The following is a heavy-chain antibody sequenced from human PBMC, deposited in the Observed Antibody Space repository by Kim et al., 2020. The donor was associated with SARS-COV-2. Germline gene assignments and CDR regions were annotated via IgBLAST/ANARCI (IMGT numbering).Heavy chain of an antibody. D-gene: IGHD3-10*01. Sequence: GGSLRLSCAASGFTFSSYWMSWVRQAPGKGLEWVANIKQDGSEKYYVDSVKGRFTISRDNAKNSLYLQMNSLRAEDTAVYYCARDHLVTYYYGSGSYFNIPDYWGQGTLVTVSS. CDR3: ARDHLVTYYYGSGSYFNIPDY. V-gene: IGHV3-7*03. CDR1: GFTFSSYW. CDR2: IKQDGSEK. J-gene: IGHJ4*02.